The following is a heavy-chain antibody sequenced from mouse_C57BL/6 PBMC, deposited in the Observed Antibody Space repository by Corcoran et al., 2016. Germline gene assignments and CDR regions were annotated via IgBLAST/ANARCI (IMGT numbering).Heavy chain of an antibody. V-gene: IGHV1-84*01. CDR1: GYTFTDYY. J-gene: IGHJ4*01. CDR2: IYPGSGNT. Sequence: QIQLQQSGPELVKPGASVKISCKASGYTFTDYYINWVKQRPGQGLEWIGWIYPGSGNTKYNEKFKGKATLTVDTSSSTPYMQLSSLTSEDSAVYFCARQQIYYGNPYAMDYWGQGTSVTVSS. CDR3: ARQQIYYGNPYAMDY. D-gene: IGHD2-1*01.